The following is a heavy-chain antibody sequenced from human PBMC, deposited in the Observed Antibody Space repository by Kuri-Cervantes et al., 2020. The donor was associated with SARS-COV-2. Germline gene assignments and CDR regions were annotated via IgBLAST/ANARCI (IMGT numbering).Heavy chain of an antibody. V-gene: IGHV2-5*01. Sequence: SGPTLVKPTQTLTLTCTFSGFSLSTSGVGVGWIRQPPGKALEWLALIYWNDDKRYSTSLKSRLTISKDTSKSQVVLTMTNMDPVDTATYYCARMPAAGPYDAFDIWGQGTMVTVSS. J-gene: IGHJ3*02. CDR1: GFSLSTSGVG. D-gene: IGHD6-13*01. CDR3: ARMPAAGPYDAFDI. CDR2: IYWNDDK.